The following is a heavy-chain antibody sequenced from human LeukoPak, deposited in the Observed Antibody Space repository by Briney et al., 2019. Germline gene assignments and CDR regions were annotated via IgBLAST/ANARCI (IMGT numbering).Heavy chain of an antibody. D-gene: IGHD6-13*01. Sequence: GGSLRLSCAASGFTFSNAWMSWVRQAPGKGLEWVGRIKSKTDGGTTDYAAPVKGRFTISRDDSKNTLYLQMNSLKTEDTAVYYCTTDGSIAAANTMNYWGQGTLVTVSS. CDR3: TTDGSIAAANTMNY. CDR1: GFTFSNAW. J-gene: IGHJ4*02. CDR2: IKSKTDGGTT. V-gene: IGHV3-15*01.